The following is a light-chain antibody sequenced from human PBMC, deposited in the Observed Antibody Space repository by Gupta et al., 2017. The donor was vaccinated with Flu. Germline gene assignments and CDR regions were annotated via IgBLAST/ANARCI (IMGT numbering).Light chain of an antibody. Sequence: QSALTQPRSVSGSPGQSVTISCTGSSSDVGDYHYVSWYQQYPGKAPKLMIYEVSKRPSGVPERFSGSKSGNTASLNITGLQAEDEADDYCGSFEGKYTFQGVFGGGTKLTVL. CDR3: GSFEGKYTFQGV. CDR2: EVS. CDR1: SSDVGDYHY. J-gene: IGLJ3*02. V-gene: IGLV2-11*01.